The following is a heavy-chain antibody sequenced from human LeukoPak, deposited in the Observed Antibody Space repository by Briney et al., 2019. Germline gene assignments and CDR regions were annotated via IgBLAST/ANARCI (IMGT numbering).Heavy chain of an antibody. CDR2: IWYDGNNK. D-gene: IGHD5-12*01. V-gene: IGHV3-33*01. CDR1: GFTFSNYG. J-gene: IGHJ4*02. Sequence: PGGSLRLSCAASGFTFSNYGMHWVRQAPGKGLEWMTTIWYDGNNKYYADSVKGRFSISRDNSKNTLYLQMNSLRVEDTAVYYCARGWATINYWGQGTLVIVSS. CDR3: ARGWATINY.